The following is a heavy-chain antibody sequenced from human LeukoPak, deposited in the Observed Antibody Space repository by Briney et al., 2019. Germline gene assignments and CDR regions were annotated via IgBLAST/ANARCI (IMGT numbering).Heavy chain of an antibody. J-gene: IGHJ5*02. D-gene: IGHD2-2*01. Sequence: SETLSLTCTVSGGSISSSSYYWGWLRQPPGKGLEWIGSIYYSGSTYYNPSLKSRVTISVDTSKNQFSLKLSSVTAADTAVYYCARGIVVVPAALNWFDPWGQGTLVTVSS. CDR2: IYYSGST. CDR3: ARGIVVVPAALNWFDP. V-gene: IGHV4-39*07. CDR1: GGSISSSSYY.